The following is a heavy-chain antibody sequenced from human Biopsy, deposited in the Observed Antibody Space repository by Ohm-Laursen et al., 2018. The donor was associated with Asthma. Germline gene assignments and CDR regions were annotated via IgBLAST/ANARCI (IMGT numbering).Heavy chain of an antibody. V-gene: IGHV4-39*01. CDR2: ISYGGKT. D-gene: IGHD3-3*01. Sequence: SETLSLTCTVSGGSMTPTSHYWDWIRQPPGKGLEWIGYISYGGKTSYNPSLQNRVTISRDTSKNQFSLRLTSVTAADSAVYFCARRITIFGVVQKDRGVDAWGQGTTVIVSS. J-gene: IGHJ6*02. CDR3: ARRITIFGVVQKDRGVDA. CDR1: GGSMTPTSHY.